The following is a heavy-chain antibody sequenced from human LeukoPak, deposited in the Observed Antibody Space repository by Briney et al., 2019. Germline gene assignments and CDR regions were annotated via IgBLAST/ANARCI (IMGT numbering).Heavy chain of an antibody. CDR1: GGSVSSGSYY. Sequence: SETLSLTCTVSGGSVSSGSYYWTWIRQPPGKGLEWIGYIYYSGSTSNNPSLKSRVTISIDSSKNQFSLKLTSVTAADTAVYYCARVSAMVRGVMGFDIWGQGTMVTVSS. J-gene: IGHJ3*02. D-gene: IGHD3-10*01. V-gene: IGHV4-61*01. CDR2: IYYSGST. CDR3: ARVSAMVRGVMGFDI.